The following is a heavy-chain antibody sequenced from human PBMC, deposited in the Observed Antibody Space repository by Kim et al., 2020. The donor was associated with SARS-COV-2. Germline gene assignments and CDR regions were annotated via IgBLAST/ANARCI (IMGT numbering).Heavy chain of an antibody. V-gene: IGHV1-2*06. Sequence: ASVKVSCKASGYTFTGYYMHWVRQAPGQGLEWMGRINPNSGGTNYAQKFQGRVTMTRDTSISTAYMELSRLRSDDTAVYYCARVQIVFYYYGMDVWGQGTTVTVSS. J-gene: IGHJ6*02. CDR1: GYTFTGYY. CDR2: INPNSGGT. D-gene: IGHD2-21*01. CDR3: ARVQIVFYYYGMDV.